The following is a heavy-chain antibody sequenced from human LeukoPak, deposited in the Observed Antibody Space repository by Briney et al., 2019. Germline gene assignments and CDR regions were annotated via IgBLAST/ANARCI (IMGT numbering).Heavy chain of an antibody. CDR2: TYYRSKWYN. D-gene: IGHD6-13*01. J-gene: IGHJ3*02. Sequence: SQTLPLTCAISGDSVSSNSAAWNWIRQSPSRGLEWLGRTYYRSKWYNDYAVSVKSRITINPDTSKNQFSLQLNSVTPEDTAVYYCARYASWQQLVDQANDAFDIWGQGTMVTVSS. CDR3: ARYASWQQLVDQANDAFDI. CDR1: GDSVSSNSAA. V-gene: IGHV6-1*01.